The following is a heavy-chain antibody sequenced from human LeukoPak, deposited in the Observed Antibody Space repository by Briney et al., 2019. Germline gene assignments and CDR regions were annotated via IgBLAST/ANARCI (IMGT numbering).Heavy chain of an antibody. CDR3: TTQRSRITMVRGVIRSDH. Sequence: GGSLRLSCAASGFAFSNAWMSWVRQGPGKGLEWLGRIKSKTGGGTTDYAAPVKGRFTISRDDSKNTLYLQMNSLKTEDTAVYYCTTQRSRITMVRGVIRSDHWGQGTLVTVSS. CDR1: GFAFSNAW. D-gene: IGHD3-10*01. J-gene: IGHJ4*02. CDR2: IKSKTGGGTT. V-gene: IGHV3-15*01.